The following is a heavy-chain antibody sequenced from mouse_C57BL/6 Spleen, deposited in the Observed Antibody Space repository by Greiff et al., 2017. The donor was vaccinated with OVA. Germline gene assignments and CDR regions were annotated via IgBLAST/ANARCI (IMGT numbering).Heavy chain of an antibody. CDR1: GYTFTSYW. CDR2: INPSNGGT. Sequence: QVQLQHPGTELVKPGASVKLSCKASGYTFTSYWMHWVKQRPGQGLEWIGNINPSNGGTNYNEKFKSKATLTVDKSSSTAYMQLSSLTSEDSAVYYCAREVEGGYYNFDYWGQGTTLTVSS. CDR3: AREVEGGYYNFDY. V-gene: IGHV1-53*01. D-gene: IGHD2-3*01. J-gene: IGHJ2*01.